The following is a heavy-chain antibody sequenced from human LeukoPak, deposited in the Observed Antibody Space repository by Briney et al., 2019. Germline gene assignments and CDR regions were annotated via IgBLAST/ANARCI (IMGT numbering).Heavy chain of an antibody. CDR2: IYYSGST. J-gene: IGHJ4*02. D-gene: IGHD3-10*01. CDR3: AMAGGSGTYYVDY. V-gene: IGHV4-59*01. Sequence: SESLSLTCTVSGGSISSYYWSWIRQPPGKGLEWIGYIYYSGSTNYNPSLKSRVTISLDTSKNQFSPKLSSVTAADTAVYYCAMAGGSGTYYVDYWGQGTLVTVSS. CDR1: GGSISSYY.